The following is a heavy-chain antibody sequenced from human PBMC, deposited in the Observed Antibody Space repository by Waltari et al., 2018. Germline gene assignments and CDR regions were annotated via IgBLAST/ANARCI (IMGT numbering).Heavy chain of an antibody. CDR3: ARESIGAARPVWFDP. CDR1: RGSISRRSYS. J-gene: IGHJ5*02. CDR2: IYYSGST. V-gene: IGHV4-39*07. D-gene: IGHD6-6*01. Sequence: QLQLQESGPGLVKPSETLSPTCTVSRGSISRRSYSWGWIRQPPGKGLEWIGSIYYSGSTYYNPSLKSRVTISVDTSKNQFSLKLSSVTAADTAVYYCARESIGAARPVWFDPWGQGTLVTVSS.